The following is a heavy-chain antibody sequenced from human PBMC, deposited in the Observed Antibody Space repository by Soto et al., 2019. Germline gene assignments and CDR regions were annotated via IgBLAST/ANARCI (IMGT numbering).Heavy chain of an antibody. CDR2: IYSGGST. J-gene: IGHJ6*02. D-gene: IGHD6-19*01. V-gene: IGHV3-53*04. CDR1: GFTVSSNY. CDR3: ARDSIAVAGTRRYYYGMDV. Sequence: EVQLVESGGGLVQPGGSLRLSCAASGFTVSSNYMSWVRQAPGKGLEWVSVIYSGGSTYYADSVKGRFTISRHNSKNTLYRQMNSLRAEDTAVYYCARDSIAVAGTRRYYYGMDVWGQGTTVTVSS.